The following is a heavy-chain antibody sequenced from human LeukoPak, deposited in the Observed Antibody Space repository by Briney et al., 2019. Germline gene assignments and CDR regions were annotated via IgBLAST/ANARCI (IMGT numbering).Heavy chain of an antibody. CDR3: DRDFFGLGGIDY. Sequence: SQTLSLTCTVSGDSLSSGDYYWSWIRQPPGKGLEWIGFIYYRGGTSYNPALKSRLSISVDTSENRFSPRLDSVTAADTAVYYCDRDFFGLGGIDYWGQGALVTVSS. V-gene: IGHV4-30-4*01. D-gene: IGHD3-16*01. CDR1: GDSLSSGDYY. CDR2: IYYRGGT. J-gene: IGHJ4*02.